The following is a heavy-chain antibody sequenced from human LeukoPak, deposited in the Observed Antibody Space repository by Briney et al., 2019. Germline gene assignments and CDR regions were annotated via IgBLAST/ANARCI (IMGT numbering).Heavy chain of an antibody. J-gene: IGHJ4*02. V-gene: IGHV1-2*02. CDR2: INPNSGGT. CDR1: GYSFIGYY. D-gene: IGHD3-3*01. CDR3: ARDRNDFWSGYCDY. Sequence: GASVKVSCKASGYSFIGYYMHWVRQAPGQGFEWMGWINPNSGGTNYAQKFQGRVAMTRDTSISTVYMELSRLRSDDTAVYYCARDRNDFWSGYCDYWGQGTLVTVSS.